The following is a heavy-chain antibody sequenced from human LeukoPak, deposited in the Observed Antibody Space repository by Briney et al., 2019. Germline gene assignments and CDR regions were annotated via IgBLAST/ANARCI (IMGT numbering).Heavy chain of an antibody. Sequence: PGGSLRLSCAASGFTFSSYSMNWVRQAPGKGLEWVSSISSGSSYIYYADSVKGRFTISRDNAKNSLYLQMNSLRAEDTAVYYCARHRPGIAVAGMEDYFDYWGQGTLVTVSS. J-gene: IGHJ4*02. CDR2: ISSGSSYI. CDR3: ARHRPGIAVAGMEDYFDY. CDR1: GFTFSSYS. D-gene: IGHD6-19*01. V-gene: IGHV3-21*01.